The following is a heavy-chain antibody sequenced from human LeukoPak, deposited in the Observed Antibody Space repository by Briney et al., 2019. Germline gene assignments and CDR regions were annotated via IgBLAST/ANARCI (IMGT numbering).Heavy chain of an antibody. CDR3: ARRLAYDSRAYYCLDY. V-gene: IGHV5-51*01. Sequence: GESLKISCKGSGYSFTSYWIGWVRQKPGKGLEWMGIIFPGDSDTRYSPSFQGQVTISADKSISTAYLQWSSLKASDTAMYYCARRLAYDSRAYYCLDYWGQGTLVTVSS. CDR1: GYSFTSYW. J-gene: IGHJ4*02. D-gene: IGHD3-22*01. CDR2: IFPGDSDT.